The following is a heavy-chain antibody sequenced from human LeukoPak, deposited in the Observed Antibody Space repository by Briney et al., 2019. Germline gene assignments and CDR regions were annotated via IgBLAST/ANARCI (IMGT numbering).Heavy chain of an antibody. D-gene: IGHD3-16*01. CDR3: SRGTYPYSSDT. CDR2: IWYDGSNQ. Sequence: PGTSLRLSCEASGISFNNYGMHWVRQAPGKGLEWVAMIWYDGSNQHYADSVKGRFTISRDNAKNILYLQMNSLRAEDTAVYYCSRGTYPYSSDTWGQGALVTVSS. V-gene: IGHV3-33*03. CDR1: GISFNNYG. J-gene: IGHJ5*02.